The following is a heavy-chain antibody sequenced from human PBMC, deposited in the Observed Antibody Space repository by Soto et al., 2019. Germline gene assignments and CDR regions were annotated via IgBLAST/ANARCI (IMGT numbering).Heavy chain of an antibody. Sequence: GGSLRLSCAASGFTFRKYAMSWVRQAPGKGLEWVSGISGSGITANYADSVQGRFTISRDNSKNTLYLEMNSLRAGDTAVYYCAKDQRGYCGGECPKWDFDSWGLGTRVTVSS. J-gene: IGHJ4*02. V-gene: IGHV3-23*01. CDR3: AKDQRGYCGGECPKWDFDS. CDR1: GFTFRKYA. D-gene: IGHD2-21*01. CDR2: ISGSGITA.